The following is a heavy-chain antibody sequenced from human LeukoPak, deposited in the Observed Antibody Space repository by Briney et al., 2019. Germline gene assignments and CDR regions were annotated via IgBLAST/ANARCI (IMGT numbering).Heavy chain of an antibody. J-gene: IGHJ5*02. CDR1: GYTFTSYD. V-gene: IGHV1-8*01. Sequence: ASVKVSCKASGYTFTSYDINWVRQATGQGLEWMGWMNPNSGNTGYAQKFQGRVTMTRNTSISTACMELSSLRSEDTAVYYCARDISHYDFWSGYYMRGGNWFDPWGQGTLVTVSS. CDR3: ARDISHYDFWSGYYMRGGNWFDP. D-gene: IGHD3-3*01. CDR2: MNPNSGNT.